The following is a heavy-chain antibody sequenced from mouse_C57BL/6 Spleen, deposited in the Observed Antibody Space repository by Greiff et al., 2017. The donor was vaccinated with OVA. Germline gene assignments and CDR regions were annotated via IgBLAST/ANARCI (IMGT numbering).Heavy chain of an antibody. D-gene: IGHD3-1*01. CDR1: GYTFTSYW. V-gene: IGHV1-50*01. CDR2: IDPSDSYT. J-gene: IGHJ4*01. CDR3: ARWKQLLMDY. Sequence: QVQLQQPGAELVKPGASVKLSCKASGYTFTSYWMQWVKQRPGQGLEWIGEIDPSDSYTNYNQKFKGKATLTVDTSSSTAYMQLSSLTSEDAAVYYCARWKQLLMDYWGQGTSVTVSS.